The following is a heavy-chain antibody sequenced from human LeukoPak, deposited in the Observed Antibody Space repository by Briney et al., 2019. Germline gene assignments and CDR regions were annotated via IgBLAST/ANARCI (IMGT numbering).Heavy chain of an antibody. J-gene: IGHJ5*02. Sequence: ASVNVSCKASGYTFTGNYMHWERHALGQGLERMGRINPNSGGTNYAQKSQGRVTMTRDTSISTAYMELSRLRSDDTAVYYCARGYMGYYYDSRGWFDPWGQGTLVTVSS. V-gene: IGHV1-2*06. CDR2: INPNSGGT. CDR1: GYTFTGNY. CDR3: ARGYMGYYYDSRGWFDP. D-gene: IGHD3-22*01.